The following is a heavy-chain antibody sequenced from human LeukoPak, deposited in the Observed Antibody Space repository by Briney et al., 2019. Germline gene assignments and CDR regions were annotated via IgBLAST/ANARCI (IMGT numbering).Heavy chain of an antibody. CDR2: IYPSGDS. CDR3: AGPDTNSRFAY. J-gene: IGHJ4*02. Sequence: SETLSLTCTVSGGSITGTTYYWGWIRQPPGKELEWIGSIYPSGDSYYNPSLKSRVTMPVDTSRNQFSLKLTSVTATDTAVYYCAGPDTNSRFAYWGQGTLVTVSS. D-gene: IGHD2-8*01. CDR1: GGSITGTTYY. V-gene: IGHV4-39*01.